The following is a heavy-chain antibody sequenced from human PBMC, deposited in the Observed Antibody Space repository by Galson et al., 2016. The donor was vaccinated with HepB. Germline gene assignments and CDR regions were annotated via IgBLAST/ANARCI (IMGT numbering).Heavy chain of an antibody. V-gene: IGHV5-10-1*01. CDR1: GYSFISYW. CDR3: ARLKNAYDPDY. D-gene: IGHD5-12*01. J-gene: IGHJ4*02. Sequence: QSGAEVKKPGESLRISCKISGYSFISYWITWVRQMPGKGLEWMGRIDPSDSDTNYSPSFQGHVTISVDKSITTAYLQWSSLKASDTAMYYCARLKNAYDPDYWGQGTVVTVSS. CDR2: IDPSDSDT.